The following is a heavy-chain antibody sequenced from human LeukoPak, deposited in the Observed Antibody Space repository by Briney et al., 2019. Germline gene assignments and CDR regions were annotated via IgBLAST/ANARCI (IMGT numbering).Heavy chain of an antibody. CDR3: ARHGIQLWVYYFDY. CDR2: IYYSGST. CDR1: GGSISSSSYY. D-gene: IGHD5-18*01. J-gene: IGHJ4*02. Sequence: PSETLSLTCTVSGGSISSSSYYWGWIRQPPGKGLEWIGSIYYSGSTYYNPSLKSRVTISVDTSKNQFSLKLSSVTAAGTAVYYCARHGIQLWVYYFDYWGQGTLVTVSS. V-gene: IGHV4-39*01.